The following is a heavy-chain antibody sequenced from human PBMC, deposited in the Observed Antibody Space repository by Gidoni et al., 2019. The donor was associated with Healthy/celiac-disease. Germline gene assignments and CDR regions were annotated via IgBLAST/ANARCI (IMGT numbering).Heavy chain of an antibody. J-gene: IGHJ6*02. CDR3: ERETTVTPLPYYYGMDV. Sequence: AQKFQGRVTITADESTSTAYMELSSLRSEDTAVYYCERETTVTPLPYYYGMDVWGQGTTVTVSS. D-gene: IGHD4-4*01. V-gene: IGHV1-69*01.